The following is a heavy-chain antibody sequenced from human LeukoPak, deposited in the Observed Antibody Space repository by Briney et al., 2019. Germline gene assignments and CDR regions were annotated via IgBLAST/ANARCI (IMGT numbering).Heavy chain of an antibody. Sequence: WASVKVSCKASGYTFTDHYMHWVRQAPGQGLEWMGWINPNSGGTNYAQKFQGRVTMTRDTSTSTVYMELSSLGSEDTAVYYCARDRDTMVRGVIITNYYYYGMDVWGQGTTVTVSS. CDR1: GYTFTDHY. V-gene: IGHV1-2*02. CDR2: INPNSGGT. J-gene: IGHJ6*02. CDR3: ARDRDTMVRGVIITNYYYYGMDV. D-gene: IGHD3-10*01.